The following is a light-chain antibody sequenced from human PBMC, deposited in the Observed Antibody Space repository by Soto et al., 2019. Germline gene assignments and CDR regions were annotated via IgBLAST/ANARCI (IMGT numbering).Light chain of an antibody. CDR1: SSDVGGYNY. CDR3: SSYTSSSPVV. CDR2: DVS. Sequence: QSALTQPASVSGSPGQSITISCTGTSSDVGGYNYVSWYQQHPGKAPKLMIYDVSNRPSGVSNRVSGSKSGNTASLTISGRQAEDEADYYCSSYTSSSPVVFGGGTQLTVL. V-gene: IGLV2-14*01. J-gene: IGLJ2*01.